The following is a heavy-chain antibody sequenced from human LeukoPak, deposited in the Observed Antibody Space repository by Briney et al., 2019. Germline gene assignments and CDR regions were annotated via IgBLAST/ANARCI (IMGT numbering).Heavy chain of an antibody. CDR3: ARVGTEVRGVIIIYYYYYMDV. D-gene: IGHD3-10*01. Sequence: GGSLRLSCAASGFTFDDYGMSWVRQAPGKGLEWVSGISWNGGSTGYADSVKGRFTISRDNAKNSLYLQMNSLRAEDTALYYCARVGTEVRGVIIIYYYYYMDVWGKGTTVTVSS. J-gene: IGHJ6*03. V-gene: IGHV3-20*04. CDR2: ISWNGGST. CDR1: GFTFDDYG.